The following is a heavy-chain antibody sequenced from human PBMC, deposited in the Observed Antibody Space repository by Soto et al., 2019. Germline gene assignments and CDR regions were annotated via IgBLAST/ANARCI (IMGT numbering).Heavy chain of an antibody. J-gene: IGHJ3*02. D-gene: IGHD3-10*01. CDR2: INYSGST. CDR3: ARDILRWFGNLHPGACDGVDI. Sequence: QVQLQESGPGLVKPSRTLSLTCTVSGGSISSGGYFWSCIRQHPGKSLEWIGDINYSGSTYSNPPINRRAKISVDTTKTLSYPKLTAVAAAETAVYFCARDILRWFGNLHPGACDGVDIWGQGTGVTVSS. V-gene: IGHV4-31*03. CDR1: GGSISSGGYF.